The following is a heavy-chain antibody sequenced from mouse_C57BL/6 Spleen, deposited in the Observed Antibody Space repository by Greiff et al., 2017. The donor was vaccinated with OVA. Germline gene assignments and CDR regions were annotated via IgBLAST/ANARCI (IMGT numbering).Heavy chain of an antibody. V-gene: IGHV5-17*01. CDR1: GFTFSDYG. CDR2: ISSGSSTI. J-gene: IGHJ4*01. D-gene: IGHD4-1*01. CDR3: ARENWDDAMDY. Sequence: EVKLMESGGGLVNPGGSLKLSCAASGFTFSDYGMHWVRQAPEKGLEWVAYISSGSSTIYYADTVKGRFTISRDNAKNTLFLQMTSLRSEDTAMYYCARENWDDAMDYWGQGTSVTVSS.